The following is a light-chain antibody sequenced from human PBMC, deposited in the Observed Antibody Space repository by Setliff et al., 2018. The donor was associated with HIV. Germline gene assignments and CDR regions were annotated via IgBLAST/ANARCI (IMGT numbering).Light chain of an antibody. Sequence: QSALTQPASVSGSPGQSITISCTETSSDVGGYNYVSWYQQHPGKAPKLMIYEVSNRPSWVSNRFSGSKSGNTASLTISGLQAEDEADYYCSSYTFSSTPYVFGTGTKVTVL. CDR2: EVS. V-gene: IGLV2-14*01. CDR1: SSDVGGYNY. J-gene: IGLJ1*01. CDR3: SSYTFSSTPYV.